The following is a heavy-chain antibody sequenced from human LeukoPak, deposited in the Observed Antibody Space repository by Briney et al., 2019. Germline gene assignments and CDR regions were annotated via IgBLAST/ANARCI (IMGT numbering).Heavy chain of an antibody. CDR1: GYTFTSYA. CDR3: ARPITMVRGVIAHFDY. J-gene: IGHJ4*02. V-gene: IGHV7-4-1*02. Sequence: GASVKVSCKASGYTFTSYAMNWVRQAPGQGLEWMGWINTNTGNPTYAQGFTGRFVFSLDTSVSTAYLQISSLKAEDTAVYYCARPITMVRGVIAHFDYWGQGTLVTVSS. CDR2: INTNTGNP. D-gene: IGHD3-10*01.